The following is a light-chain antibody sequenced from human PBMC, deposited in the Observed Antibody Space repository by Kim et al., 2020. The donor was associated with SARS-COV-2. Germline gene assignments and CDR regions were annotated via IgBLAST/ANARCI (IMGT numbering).Light chain of an antibody. Sequence: QSALAQPASVSGSPGQSITISCAGTSSDVGNYNYVSWYQQNPGEAPKLIIYDVIKRPSGVSNRFSGSKSGNTASLTISGLQAEDEADYYCSSYTRSNTLIFGGGTQLTVL. CDR3: SSYTRSNTLI. J-gene: IGLJ2*01. V-gene: IGLV2-14*01. CDR2: DVI. CDR1: SSDVGNYNY.